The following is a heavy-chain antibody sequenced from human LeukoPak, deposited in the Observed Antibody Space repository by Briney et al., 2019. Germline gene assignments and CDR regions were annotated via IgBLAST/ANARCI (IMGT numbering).Heavy chain of an antibody. Sequence: QPGGSLRLSCAASGFTFSTYAMNWVRQAPAEGLEWVSTIGGGGPTTDYADSVKDRFTISRDNSKNTLYLQMNSLRAEDTAVYFCARGFLGGTDQYFDSWGQGTLVTVSS. D-gene: IGHD6-19*01. CDR3: ARGFLGGTDQYFDS. V-gene: IGHV3-23*01. CDR1: GFTFSTYA. CDR2: IGGGGPTT. J-gene: IGHJ4*02.